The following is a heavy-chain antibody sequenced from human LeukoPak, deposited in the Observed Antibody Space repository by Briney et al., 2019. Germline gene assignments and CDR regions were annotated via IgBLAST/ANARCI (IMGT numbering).Heavy chain of an antibody. CDR3: ANFRRLYCGGDCYPDAFDI. J-gene: IGHJ3*02. CDR2: ISGSGGST. CDR1: GFTFSSYS. Sequence: GGSLRLSCAASGFTFSSYSMNWVRQAPGKGLEWVSAISGSGGSTYYADSVKGRFTISRDNSKNTLYLQMNSLRAEDTAVYYCANFRRLYCGGDCYPDAFDIWGQGTMVTVSS. D-gene: IGHD2-21*02. V-gene: IGHV3-23*01.